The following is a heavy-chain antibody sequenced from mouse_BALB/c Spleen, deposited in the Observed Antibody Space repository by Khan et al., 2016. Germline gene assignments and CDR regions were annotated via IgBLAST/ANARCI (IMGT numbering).Heavy chain of an antibody. CDR1: GYTFTDYA. V-gene: IGHV1S137*01. D-gene: IGHD2-14*01. J-gene: IGHJ4*01. CDR3: ARLYDGLYYAMDY. Sequence: QVQLQQSGAELVRPGVSVKISCKGSGYTFTDYAMHWVKQSHAKSLEWIGVISTYYGDASYNQKFKGKATMTVDKSSSTAYMELARLTSADSAIYYCARLYDGLYYAMDYWGQGTSVTVSS. CDR2: ISTYYGDA.